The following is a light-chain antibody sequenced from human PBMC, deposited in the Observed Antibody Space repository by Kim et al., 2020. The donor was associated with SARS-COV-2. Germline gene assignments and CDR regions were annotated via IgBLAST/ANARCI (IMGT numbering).Light chain of an antibody. CDR2: GAS. J-gene: IGKJ5*01. V-gene: IGKV3-20*01. CDR1: QSVSDNS. Sequence: EIVLTQSPGTLSLSPGERATLSCMASQSVSDNSLAWYQQKPGQPPTLLIYGASSGATGTPDRFSGSGSGTDFTLSISRLEAEDFAVYYCQQYGRPPITFGQGTRLEIK. CDR3: QQYGRPPIT.